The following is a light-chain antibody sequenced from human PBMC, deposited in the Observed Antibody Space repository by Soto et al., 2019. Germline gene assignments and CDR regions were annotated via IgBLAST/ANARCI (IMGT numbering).Light chain of an antibody. CDR2: AAS. CDR3: QQSYNSPQT. CDR1: QGIRND. V-gene: IGKV1-6*01. J-gene: IGKJ1*01. Sequence: AIQMTQSPSSLSASVGDRVTITCRASQGIRNDLGWYQQKPGKAPKLLIYAASSLQSGVPSRISGSGSGTDFTLTINSLQPEDFATYSCQQSYNSPQTFGQGTKVDIK.